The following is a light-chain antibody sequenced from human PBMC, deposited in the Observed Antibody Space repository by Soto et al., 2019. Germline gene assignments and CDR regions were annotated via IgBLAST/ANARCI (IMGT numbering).Light chain of an antibody. CDR3: QQYNNWAGT. V-gene: IGKV3-15*01. CDR1: QSISSY. J-gene: IGKJ1*01. Sequence: TQSPSSLSGSVGDRVTITCRTSQSISSYLIWYQHKPGKAPKLLIYGASTRATGIPARFSGSGSGTEFTLTISSLQSEDFAVYYCQQYNNWAGTFGQGTKVDIK. CDR2: GAS.